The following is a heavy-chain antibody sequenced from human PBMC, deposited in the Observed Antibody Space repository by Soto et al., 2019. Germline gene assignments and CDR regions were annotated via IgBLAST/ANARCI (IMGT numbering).Heavy chain of an antibody. J-gene: IGHJ4*02. CDR2: IYYSGST. CDR1: GGSISSYY. CDR3: ARHARIAVAGPLFDY. Sequence: SETLSLTCTVSGGSISSYYWSWIRQPPGKGLEWIGYIYYSGSTNYNPSLKSRVTISVDTSKNQFSLKLSSVTAADTAVYYCARHARIAVAGPLFDYWGQGTLVTVSS. D-gene: IGHD6-19*01. V-gene: IGHV4-59*08.